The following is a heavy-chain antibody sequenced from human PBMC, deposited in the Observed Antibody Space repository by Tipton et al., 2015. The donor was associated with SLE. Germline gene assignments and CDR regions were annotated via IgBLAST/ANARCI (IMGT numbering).Heavy chain of an antibody. Sequence: TLSLTCAVYGGSFSGYYWGWIRQPPGKGLEWIGSIYYSGSTYYNPSLKSRVTISVDTSKNQFSLKLSSVTAADTAVYYCASQVAAAVRTFDYWGQGTLVTVSS. J-gene: IGHJ4*02. V-gene: IGHV4-34*01. D-gene: IGHD6-13*01. CDR2: IYYSGST. CDR1: GGSFSGYY. CDR3: ASQVAAAVRTFDY.